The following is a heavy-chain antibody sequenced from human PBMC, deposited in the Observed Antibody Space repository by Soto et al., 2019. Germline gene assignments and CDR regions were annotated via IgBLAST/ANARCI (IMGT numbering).Heavy chain of an antibody. J-gene: IGHJ4*02. Sequence: QVPLVQSGAEVKKPGASVKVSCKASGYTFTSYGVNWVRQAPGQGLEWMGWIRSYNNSTNYAQKLQCRVTMTTDTSTNTAYMELRSLRSDDTAVYYCARHGNGDDYWGQGTLVTVSS. CDR2: IRSYNNST. CDR3: ARHGNGDDY. V-gene: IGHV1-18*01. D-gene: IGHD2-8*01. CDR1: GYTFTSYG.